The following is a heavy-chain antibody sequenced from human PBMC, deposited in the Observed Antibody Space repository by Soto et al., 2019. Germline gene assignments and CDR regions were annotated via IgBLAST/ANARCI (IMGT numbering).Heavy chain of an antibody. D-gene: IGHD3-16*02. CDR1: GGSISSYY. V-gene: IGHV4-59*01. J-gene: IGHJ6*03. Sequence: SETLSLTCTVSGGSISSYYWSWIRQPPGKGLEWIGYIYYSGSTNYNPSLKSRVTISVDTSKNQFSLKLSSVTAADTAVYYCGRAWRDYIWGSYRHDYYYYYMDVWGKGTTVTVSS. CDR2: IYYSGST. CDR3: GRAWRDYIWGSYRHDYYYYYMDV.